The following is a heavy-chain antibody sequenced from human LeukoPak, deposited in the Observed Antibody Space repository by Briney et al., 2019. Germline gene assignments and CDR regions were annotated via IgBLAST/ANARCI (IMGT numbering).Heavy chain of an antibody. D-gene: IGHD2-21*01. J-gene: IGHJ4*02. CDR3: ARAPVTSCRGAFCYPFDL. Sequence: GGSLRLSCAASAFTFSSYSMNWVRQAPGKGLEWVSATSSSDDGTYHADSVRGRFTIYRDNFRNTLYLQMNRLRVEDAALYYCARAPVTSCRGAFCYPFDLWGQGVLVTVSS. CDR1: AFTFSSYS. V-gene: IGHV3-23*01. CDR2: TSSSDDGT.